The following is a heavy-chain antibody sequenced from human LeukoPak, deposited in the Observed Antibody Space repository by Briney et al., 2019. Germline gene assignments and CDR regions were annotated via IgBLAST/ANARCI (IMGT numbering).Heavy chain of an antibody. CDR1: GFTFSSYA. D-gene: IGHD3-22*01. J-gene: IGHJ3*02. CDR2: ISGSGGST. Sequence: GSLRLSCAASGFTFSSYAMSWVRQAPGKGLEWVSAISGSGGSTYYADSVKGRFTISRDNSKNTLYLQMNSLRAEDTAVYYCAKGISITMIVVAASDAFDIWGQGTMVTVSS. V-gene: IGHV3-23*01. CDR3: AKGISITMIVVAASDAFDI.